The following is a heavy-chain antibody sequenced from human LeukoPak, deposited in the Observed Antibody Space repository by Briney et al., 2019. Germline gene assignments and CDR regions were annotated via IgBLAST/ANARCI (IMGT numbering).Heavy chain of an antibody. CDR2: INPDGSHT. Sequence: GGSLRLSCAASGFRFGTFSMSWVRQGPGKGLEWVATINPDGSHTYYVDSVKGRFTIFRDNTKNSLYLQLNSLSAEDSAVYYCARLFEEVTTFDRWGQGTLVTVSS. J-gene: IGHJ5*02. V-gene: IGHV3-7*01. CDR1: GFRFGTFS. CDR3: ARLFEEVTTFDR. D-gene: IGHD4-17*01.